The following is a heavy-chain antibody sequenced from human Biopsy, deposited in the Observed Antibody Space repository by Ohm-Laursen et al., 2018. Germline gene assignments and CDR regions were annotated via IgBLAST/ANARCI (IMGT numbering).Heavy chain of an antibody. V-gene: IGHV3-21*01. D-gene: IGHD3-10*01. CDR2: ITSRSGYK. CDR1: GFSFTSYT. J-gene: IGHJ6*02. Sequence: SLRLSCAAAGFSFTSYTMNWVRQVPGKGLEWVSSITSRSGYKYYADSVKGRFTISRDNVKNSLYLQMNSLRAEDTAVYFCASLGLVWFGELLSVPFGMDVWGQGTTVTVSS. CDR3: ASLGLVWFGELLSVPFGMDV.